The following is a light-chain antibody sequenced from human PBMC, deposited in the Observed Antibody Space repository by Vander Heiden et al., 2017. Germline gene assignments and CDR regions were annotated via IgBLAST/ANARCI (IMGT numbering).Light chain of an antibody. CDR3: SAWDSSLSAYV. CDR2: RNN. CDR1: SNKVGNQA. Sequence: QAGLTQPPSVSKGLRQTATLTCTGNSNKVGNQAAAWLQQHQGHPPKLLSYRNNDRPSGISERLSASRSGNTASLTITGLLPEDEADYYCSAWDSSLSAYVFGSGTKVTVL. J-gene: IGLJ1*01. V-gene: IGLV10-54*01.